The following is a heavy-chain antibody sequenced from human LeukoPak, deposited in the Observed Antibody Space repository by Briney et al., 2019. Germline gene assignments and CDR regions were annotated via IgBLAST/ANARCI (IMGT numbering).Heavy chain of an antibody. D-gene: IGHD3-9*01. Sequence: GGSLRLSCAASGVTFSSYAMSWVRQAPGKGLEWVSAISGSGGSTYYADSVKGRFTISRDNSKNTLYLQMNSLRAEDTAVYYCAKGPDDILTGYLTYWGQGTLVTVSS. CDR1: GVTFSSYA. CDR2: ISGSGGST. J-gene: IGHJ4*02. CDR3: AKGPDDILTGYLTY. V-gene: IGHV3-23*01.